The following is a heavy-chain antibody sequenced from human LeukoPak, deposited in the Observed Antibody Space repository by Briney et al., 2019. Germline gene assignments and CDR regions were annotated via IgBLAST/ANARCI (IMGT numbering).Heavy chain of an antibody. J-gene: IGHJ6*03. V-gene: IGHV3-30*01. D-gene: IGHD6-19*01. Sequence: GRSLRLSCAASGFTFSSYAMHWVRQAPGKGLEWVAVISYDGSNKYYADSVKGRFTISRDNSKNTLYLQMNSLRAEDTAVYYCARDGEASSGWSRDYYYCYMDVWGKGTTVTVSS. CDR3: ARDGEASSGWSRDYYYCYMDV. CDR2: ISYDGSNK. CDR1: GFTFSSYA.